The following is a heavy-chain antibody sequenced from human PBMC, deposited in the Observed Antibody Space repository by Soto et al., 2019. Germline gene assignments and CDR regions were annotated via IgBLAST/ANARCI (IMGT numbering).Heavy chain of an antibody. CDR1: GFTFSNAW. J-gene: IGHJ3*02. Sequence: GGSLRLSCAASGFTFSNAWMNWVRQAPGKGLEWVGRIKSKTDGGTTDYAAPVKGRFTISRDDSKNTLYLQMNSLKTEDTAVYYCTTDSSYEKDAFDIWGQGTMVTVSS. CDR2: IKSKTDGGTT. V-gene: IGHV3-15*07. D-gene: IGHD3-22*01. CDR3: TTDSSYEKDAFDI.